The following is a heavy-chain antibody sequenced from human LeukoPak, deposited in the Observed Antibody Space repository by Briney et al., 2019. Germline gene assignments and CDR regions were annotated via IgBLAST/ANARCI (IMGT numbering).Heavy chain of an antibody. Sequence: GGTLRLSGAASGFTFSSYVMSWVRQAPGKGLEWVSGISGSGGSTYYADSVKGRFTISRDNSKNTLYLQMSSMRAEDTATYYCAKGYVSHYYYGMDVWGQGTTATVSS. D-gene: IGHD5-12*01. CDR1: GFTFSSYV. J-gene: IGHJ6*02. V-gene: IGHV3-23*01. CDR2: ISGSGGST. CDR3: AKGYVSHYYYGMDV.